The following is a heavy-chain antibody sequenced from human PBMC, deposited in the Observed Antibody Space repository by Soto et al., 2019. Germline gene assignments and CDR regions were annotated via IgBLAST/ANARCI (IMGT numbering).Heavy chain of an antibody. D-gene: IGHD1-20*01. CDR3: ARVDNWYPGAFDY. CDR2: IYYSGST. V-gene: IGHV4-30-4*01. J-gene: IGHJ4*02. CDR1: GGSISSGDYY. Sequence: PSETLSLTCTVSGGSISSGDYYWSWIRQPPGKGLEWIGYIYYSGSTYYNPSLKSRVTISVDTSKNQFSLKLSSVTAADTAVYYCARVDNWYPGAFDYWGQGTLVTVSS.